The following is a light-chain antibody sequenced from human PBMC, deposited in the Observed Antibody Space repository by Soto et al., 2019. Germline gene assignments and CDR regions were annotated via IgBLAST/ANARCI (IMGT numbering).Light chain of an antibody. CDR1: SGHSSYA. Sequence: QPVLTQSPSASASLGASVKFTCTLSSGHSSYAIAWHQQQPEKGPRYLMKVNSDGSHRKGDGIPDRFTGSSSGAERYLTISSLQSDDEADYYCQTWGTGILVFGGGTKLTVL. J-gene: IGLJ2*01. CDR2: VNSDGSH. CDR3: QTWGTGILV. V-gene: IGLV4-69*01.